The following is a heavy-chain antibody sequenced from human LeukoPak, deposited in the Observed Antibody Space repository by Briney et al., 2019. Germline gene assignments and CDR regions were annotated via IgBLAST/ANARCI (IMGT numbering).Heavy chain of an antibody. CDR1: GFTFSSYG. Sequence: GGSLRLSCAASGFTFSSYGMQWVRQPPGKGLEWVAFIGYDGSNKYYADSVKGRFTISRDNSKNTLYLQMNSLRAEDTAVYYCAKDRSNAFDYWGQGTLVTVPP. D-gene: IGHD2-8*01. CDR2: IGYDGSNK. J-gene: IGHJ4*02. V-gene: IGHV3-30*02. CDR3: AKDRSNAFDY.